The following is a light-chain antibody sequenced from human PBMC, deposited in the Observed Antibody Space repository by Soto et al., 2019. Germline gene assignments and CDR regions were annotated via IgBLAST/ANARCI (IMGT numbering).Light chain of an antibody. J-gene: IGKJ2*01. CDR2: AAS. CDR3: QQSDSYPST. V-gene: IGKV1-39*01. CDR1: QSITNY. Sequence: DIQMTQSPSSLSVSVGDRVTITCRASQSITNYLNWYQQKPGKAPKLLVYAASNLQSGVPSRFSGNGSGTDFTLTISSLQPEDFASYYCQQSDSYPSTFGQGTKLEIK.